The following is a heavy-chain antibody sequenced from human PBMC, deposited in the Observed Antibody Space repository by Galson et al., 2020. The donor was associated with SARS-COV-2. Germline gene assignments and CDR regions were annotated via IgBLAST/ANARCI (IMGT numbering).Heavy chain of an antibody. V-gene: IGHV6-1*01. J-gene: IGHJ2*01. CDR1: GDSVSSNSAG. CDR2: TYYRSKWYS. CDR3: ARGSSWYWYFDL. Sequence: ASETLSLTCDISGDSVSSNSAGWNWIRQSPSRGLEWLGRTYYRSKWYSDYAVAVKSRITITSDTSKNHFSLQLKSVTPEDTAVYYCARGSSWYWYFDLWGRGTLVTVSS. D-gene: IGHD6-13*01.